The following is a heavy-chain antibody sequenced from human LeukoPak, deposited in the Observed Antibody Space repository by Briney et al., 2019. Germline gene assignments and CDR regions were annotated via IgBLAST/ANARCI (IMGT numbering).Heavy chain of an antibody. V-gene: IGHV4-59*08. CDR3: ARVGHIVAAGTYDY. CDR1: GVSISSYY. CDR2: IFYSGSP. Sequence: SETLPLTCTVSGVSISSYYWSWIRQPPGEGLEWIGNIFYSGSPNYKSSLKSRVTTSFDTSKNQFSLKLSSVTAADTAVYYCARVGHIVAAGTYDYWGQGTLVTVSS. J-gene: IGHJ4*02. D-gene: IGHD6-13*01.